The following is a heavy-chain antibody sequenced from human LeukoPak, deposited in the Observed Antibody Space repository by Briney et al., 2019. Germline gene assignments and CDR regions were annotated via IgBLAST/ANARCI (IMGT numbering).Heavy chain of an antibody. J-gene: IGHJ4*02. CDR3: ARGRYCSGGSCYLVY. Sequence: SETLSLTCTVSGGSTSSYYWSWIRQPPGKGLEWIGYIYYSGNTNYNPSLKSRVTISVDTSKNQFSLKLNSVTAADTAVYYCARGRYCSGGSCYLVYWGQGTLVTVSS. CDR2: IYYSGNT. CDR1: GGSTSSYY. V-gene: IGHV4-59*01. D-gene: IGHD2-15*01.